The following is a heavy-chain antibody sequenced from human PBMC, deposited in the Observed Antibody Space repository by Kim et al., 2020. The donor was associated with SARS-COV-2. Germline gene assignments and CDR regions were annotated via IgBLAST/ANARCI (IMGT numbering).Heavy chain of an antibody. CDR3: AREQLDALQNNFDQ. CDR2: ISGNKYYT. CDR1: GFTFTDYY. Sequence: GGSLRLSCAASGFTFTDYYMSWIRQAPGRGLEWISYISGNKYYTNYADSVKGRFTISRDNAKNSLFLQMNSLRADDTAVYYCAREQLDALQNNFDQWGQGTLVTVSS. J-gene: IGHJ4*02. V-gene: IGHV3-11*05. D-gene: IGHD2-8*01.